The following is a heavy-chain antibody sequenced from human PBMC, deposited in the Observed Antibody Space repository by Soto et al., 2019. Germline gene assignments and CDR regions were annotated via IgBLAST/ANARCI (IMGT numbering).Heavy chain of an antibody. CDR3: AKDDYCSSTSCYVGGGAVDY. D-gene: IGHD2-2*01. J-gene: IGHJ4*02. Sequence: GGSLRLSCAASGFTFSSYGMHWVRQAPGKGLEWVAVISYDGSNKYYADSVKGRFTISRDNSKNTLYLQMNSLRAEDTVVYYCAKDDYCSSTSCYVGGGAVDYWGQGTLVTVSS. CDR1: GFTFSSYG. V-gene: IGHV3-30*18. CDR2: ISYDGSNK.